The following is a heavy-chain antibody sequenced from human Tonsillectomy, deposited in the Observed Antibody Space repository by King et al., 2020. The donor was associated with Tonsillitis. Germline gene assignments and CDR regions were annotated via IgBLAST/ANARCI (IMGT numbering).Heavy chain of an antibody. CDR1: GFTISGSW. CDR3: VSWRSWYEYY. CDR2: MNMDGSTR. Sequence: VQLVESGGGLVQPGGSLRLSCVASGFTISGSWMHWARHSPGKGLMWVSRMNMDGSTRTYAESVKGRFTISRDNAKNTLYMEMNSLRAEDTAVYYCVSWRSWYEYYWGQGTLVTVSS. D-gene: IGHD6-13*01. J-gene: IGHJ4*02. V-gene: IGHV3-74*02.